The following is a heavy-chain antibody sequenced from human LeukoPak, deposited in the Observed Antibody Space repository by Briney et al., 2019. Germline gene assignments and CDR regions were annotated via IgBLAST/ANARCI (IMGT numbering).Heavy chain of an antibody. V-gene: IGHV4-39*01. D-gene: IGHD2-2*01. CDR2: IYYSGST. Sequence: SETLSLNRTVSGGSISSSSYYWGWIRQPPGKGLEWIGSIYYSGSTYYNPSLKSRVTISVDTSKNQFSLKLSPVTAADTAVYYCAGHSNSWLSYVDYWGQGTLVTVSS. J-gene: IGHJ4*02. CDR1: GGSISSSSYY. CDR3: AGHSNSWLSYVDY.